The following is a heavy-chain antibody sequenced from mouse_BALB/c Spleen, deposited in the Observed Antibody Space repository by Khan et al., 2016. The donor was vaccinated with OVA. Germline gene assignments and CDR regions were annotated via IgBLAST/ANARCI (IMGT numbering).Heavy chain of an antibody. CDR1: GCTFSSFA. J-gene: IGHJ3*01. CDR3: ARHNFGPFAY. Sequence: VQLKESGGGLVKPGGSLKLSCAASGCTFSSFAMSWVRQTPEKRLEWVATINSDGTYTYYPDSVKGRFTISRDNAKNTLYLQMNSLRSEYTARYYCARHNFGPFAYWGQGTLVTVSA. V-gene: IGHV5-9-3*01. CDR2: INSDGTYT. D-gene: IGHD1-3*01.